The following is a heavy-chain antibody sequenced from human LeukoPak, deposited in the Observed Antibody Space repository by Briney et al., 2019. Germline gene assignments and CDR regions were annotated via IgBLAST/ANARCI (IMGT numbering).Heavy chain of an antibody. D-gene: IGHD6-13*01. CDR2: INPNSGGT. V-gene: IGHV1-2*02. CDR1: GYTFTGYY. Sequence: GASVKVSCKASGYTFTGYYMHWVRQAPGQGLEWMGWINPNSGGTNYAQKFQGRVTMTRDTSISTAYMELSRLRSDDTAVYYCARGPLSGYSSSWEFDYWGQGTLVTASS. CDR3: ARGPLSGYSSSWEFDY. J-gene: IGHJ4*02.